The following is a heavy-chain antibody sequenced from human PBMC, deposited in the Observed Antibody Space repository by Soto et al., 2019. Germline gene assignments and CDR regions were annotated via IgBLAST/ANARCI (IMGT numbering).Heavy chain of an antibody. V-gene: IGHV1-46*01. CDR1: GYTFTSCY. D-gene: IGHD3-3*01. Sequence: ASVKVSCKASGYTFTSCYMHWVRQAPGQGLEWMGIINPSGGSTSYAQKFQGRVTMTRDTSTSTVYMELSSLRSEDTAVYYRARTIARYYYYGMDVWGQGTTVTVYS. J-gene: IGHJ6*02. CDR2: INPSGGST. CDR3: ARTIARYYYYGMDV.